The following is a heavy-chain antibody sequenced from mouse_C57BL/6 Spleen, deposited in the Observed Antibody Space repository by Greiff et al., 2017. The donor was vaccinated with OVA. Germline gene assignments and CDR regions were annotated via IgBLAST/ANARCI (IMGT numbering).Heavy chain of an antibody. CDR1: GIAFSRYW. Sequence: EVKLVESGGGLVQPGGSLKLSCAASGIAFSRYWLSWVRRAPGKGLEWIGEINQDSSTINYAPSLKDKFIISRDNAKNTLYLQMSKVRSEDTALYYCARWDSNYWYFDVWGTGTTVTVSS. CDR3: ARWDSNYWYFDV. D-gene: IGHD2-5*01. J-gene: IGHJ1*03. V-gene: IGHV4-1*01. CDR2: INQDSSTI.